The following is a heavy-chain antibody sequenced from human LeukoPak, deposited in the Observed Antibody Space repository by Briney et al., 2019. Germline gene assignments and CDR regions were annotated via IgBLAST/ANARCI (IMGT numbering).Heavy chain of an antibody. CDR2: IWYDGSNK. J-gene: IGHJ4*02. V-gene: IGHV3-33*06. Sequence: GGSLRLSCAASGFTFSSYAMHWVRQAPGKGLEWVAVIWYDGSNKYYADSVKGRSTISRDNSKNTLYLQMNSLRADDTAVYYCAKVTDSSGYFPSDYWGQGTLVTASS. D-gene: IGHD3-22*01. CDR1: GFTFSSYA. CDR3: AKVTDSSGYFPSDY.